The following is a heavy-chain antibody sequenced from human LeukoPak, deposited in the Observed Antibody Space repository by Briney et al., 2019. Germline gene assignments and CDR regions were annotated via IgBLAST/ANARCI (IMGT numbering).Heavy chain of an antibody. J-gene: IGHJ4*02. D-gene: IGHD6-19*01. CDR1: GFTFSSHA. V-gene: IGHV3-23*01. Sequence: GGSLRLSCAASGFTFSSHAISWVRQAPGKGLEWVTAISGSGGSTYYADPVKGRFTISRDNSKNTLYLQMNNLRAEDTAVYYCAKGIAVAGPFDYWGQGTLVTVSS. CDR3: AKGIAVAGPFDY. CDR2: ISGSGGST.